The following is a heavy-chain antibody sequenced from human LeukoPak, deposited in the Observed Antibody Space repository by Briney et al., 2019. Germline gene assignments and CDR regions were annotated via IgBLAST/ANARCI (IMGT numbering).Heavy chain of an antibody. V-gene: IGHV4-39*07. CDR3: ARDVVAAVGSFDY. CDR1: GGSISSSSYY. Sequence: SETLSLTCTVSGGSISSSSYYWGWIRQPPGKGLEWIGSIYYSGSTYYNPSLKSRFTISVDTSKNQFFLKLSSVTAADTAVYYCARDVVAAVGSFDYWGQGILVTVSS. CDR2: IYYSGST. J-gene: IGHJ4*02. D-gene: IGHD6-13*01.